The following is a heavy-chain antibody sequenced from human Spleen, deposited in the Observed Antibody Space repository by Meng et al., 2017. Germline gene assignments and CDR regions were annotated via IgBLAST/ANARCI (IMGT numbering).Heavy chain of an antibody. J-gene: IGHJ4*02. V-gene: IGHV1-18*01. CDR3: ARLQQWLVQEYYFDY. CDR1: GYPFNSYG. D-gene: IGHD6-19*01. Sequence: ASVKVSCKASGYPFNSYGITWVRQAPGQGLEWMGWISAYNGDANYAQKLQGRVTMTTDTSTSTAYMELRSLRSDDTAVYYCARLQQWLVQEYYFDYWGQGTLATFPS. CDR2: ISAYNGDA.